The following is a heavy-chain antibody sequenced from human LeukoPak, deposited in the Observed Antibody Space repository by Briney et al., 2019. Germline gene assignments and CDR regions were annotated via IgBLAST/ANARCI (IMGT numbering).Heavy chain of an antibody. CDR1: GFAFHDYA. CDR2: VTWNSGSL. CDR3: AKDCTSTNCYVDY. D-gene: IGHD2-2*01. Sequence: GGSLRLSCAASGFAFHDYAMHWVRQAPGKGLEWVSGVTWNSGSLGYADSVKGRFTISRDNSKNTLYLQMNSLRAEDTALYYCAKDCTSTNCYVDYWGQGTLVTVSS. J-gene: IGHJ4*02. V-gene: IGHV3-9*01.